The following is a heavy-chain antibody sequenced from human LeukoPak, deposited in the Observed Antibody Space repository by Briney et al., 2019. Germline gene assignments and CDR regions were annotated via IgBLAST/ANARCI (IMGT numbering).Heavy chain of an antibody. CDR1: GASISTYY. J-gene: IGHJ3*02. CDR2: LYSRGSP. Sequence: PSETLSLTCTVSGASISTYYWSWIRKSPGKGLEWIGYLYSRGSPNSNPSLKRRVTISVDTSKNHFSLTLSSVTAADTAVYYCARLQPNSGEWAFDIWGQGTMVTVSS. CDR3: ARLQPNSGEWAFDI. D-gene: IGHD1-1*01. V-gene: IGHV4-59*01.